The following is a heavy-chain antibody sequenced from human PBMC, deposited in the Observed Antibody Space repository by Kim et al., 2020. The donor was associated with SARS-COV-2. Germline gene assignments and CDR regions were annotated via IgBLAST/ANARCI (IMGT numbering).Heavy chain of an antibody. CDR3: ARKVAGRLYGMDV. V-gene: IGHV1-2*06. D-gene: IGHD6-19*01. CDR1: GYTFTGYY. Sequence: ASVKVSCKASGYTFTGYYMHWVRQAPGQGLEWMGRINPNSGGTNYAQKFQGRVTMTRDTSISTAYMELSRLRSDDTAVYYCARKVAGRLYGMDVWGQGTTVTVSS. CDR2: INPNSGGT. J-gene: IGHJ6*02.